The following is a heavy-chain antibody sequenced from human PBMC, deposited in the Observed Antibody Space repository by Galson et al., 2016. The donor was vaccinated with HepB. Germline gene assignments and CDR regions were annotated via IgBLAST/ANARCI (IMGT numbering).Heavy chain of an antibody. Sequence: SLRLSCAASGFTFTSYCIHWVRQVPGEGLVWVSRINSDGSSTHYADSVKGRFTISRDNAKNTVYLQMNSLRVEDTAVYYCARVGVIPYYYYGMDVWGQGTMVIVSS. CDR3: ARVGVIPYYYYGMDV. CDR2: INSDGSST. CDR1: GFTFTSYC. J-gene: IGHJ6*01. D-gene: IGHD3-10*01. V-gene: IGHV3-74*01.